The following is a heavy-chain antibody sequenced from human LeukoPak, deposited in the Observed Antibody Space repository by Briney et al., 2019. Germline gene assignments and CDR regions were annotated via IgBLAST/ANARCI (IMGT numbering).Heavy chain of an antibody. J-gene: IGHJ4*02. CDR3: ATDDIAVAGTNFDY. Sequence: GASVKVSCKASGYTFTSYGISWVRQAPGQGLEWMGWISAYNANTNYAHHLQGRVTMTTDTSTSTAYMELRSLISDDTAVYFCATDDIAVAGTNFDYWGQGTLVTVSS. D-gene: IGHD6-19*01. CDR2: ISAYNANT. CDR1: GYTFTSYG. V-gene: IGHV1-18*01.